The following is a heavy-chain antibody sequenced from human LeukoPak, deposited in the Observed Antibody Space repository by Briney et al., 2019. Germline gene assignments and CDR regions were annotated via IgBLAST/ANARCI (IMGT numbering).Heavy chain of an antibody. CDR1: GYTFTGYY. J-gene: IGHJ4*02. CDR3: AKDDVPQSPLGDLSPWGVFDY. D-gene: IGHD3-16*02. Sequence: ASVKVSCKASGYTFTGYYIHWLRQAPGQGLEWMGWISPNSGVTHSSQKFQDRVTMTRDTSINTAYMELSSLTSDDTAFYYCAKDDVPQSPLGDLSPWGVFDYWGQGTLVTLSS. CDR2: ISPNSGVT. V-gene: IGHV1-2*02.